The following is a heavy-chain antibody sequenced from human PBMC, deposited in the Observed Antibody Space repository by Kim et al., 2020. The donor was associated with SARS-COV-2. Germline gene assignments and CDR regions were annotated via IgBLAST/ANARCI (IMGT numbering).Heavy chain of an antibody. D-gene: IGHD3-16*01. J-gene: IGHJ4*02. Sequence: KYYADSVKGRFTISRDNSKNTLNLQMNSRRAEDTAVYYCARFTGGGSFDYWGQGTLVTVSS. CDR2: K. CDR3: ARFTGGGSFDY. V-gene: IGHV3-33*01.